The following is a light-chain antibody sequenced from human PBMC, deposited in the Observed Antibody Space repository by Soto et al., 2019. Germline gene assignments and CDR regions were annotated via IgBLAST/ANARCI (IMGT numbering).Light chain of an antibody. CDR2: DAS. CDR3: QQRSDWPPV. Sequence: EIVLTQSPATLSLSPGERATLSCRASQSVSTYLAWYQQKPGQAPRLLIYDASNRATGIPARFSGSGSGTDFTLTIGSLEPEDFAVYYCQQRSDWPPVFGGGTKVDI. J-gene: IGKJ4*01. V-gene: IGKV3-11*01. CDR1: QSVSTY.